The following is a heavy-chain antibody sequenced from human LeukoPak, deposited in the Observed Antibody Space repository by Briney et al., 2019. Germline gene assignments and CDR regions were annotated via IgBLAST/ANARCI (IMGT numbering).Heavy chain of an antibody. CDR2: ISGSGGST. V-gene: IGHV3-23*01. J-gene: IGHJ5*02. CDR3: AREGEYYDILTGSNWFDP. D-gene: IGHD3-9*01. CDR1: GFTFSSYA. Sequence: GGSLRLSCAASGFTFSSYAMSWVRQAPGKGLEWVSAISGSGGSTYYADSVKGRFTISRDNSKNTLYLQMNSLRAEDTAVYYCAREGEYYDILTGSNWFDPWGQGTLVTVSS.